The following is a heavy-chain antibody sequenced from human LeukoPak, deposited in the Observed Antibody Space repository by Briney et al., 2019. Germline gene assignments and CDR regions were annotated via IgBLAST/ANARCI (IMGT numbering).Heavy chain of an antibody. CDR1: GASMGSYF. CDR3: AREGHYDRSGYYYGGNNWFDP. Sequence: KSSETLSLTCTVTGASMGSYFWSWIRQPPGKGLEWIGNIYDSGSTNYNPSLKSRVTISVDTSKNQFSLKLISATAADTAIYYCAREGHYDRSGYYYGGNNWFDPWGQGTLVTVSS. D-gene: IGHD3-22*01. J-gene: IGHJ5*02. V-gene: IGHV4-59*01. CDR2: IYDSGST.